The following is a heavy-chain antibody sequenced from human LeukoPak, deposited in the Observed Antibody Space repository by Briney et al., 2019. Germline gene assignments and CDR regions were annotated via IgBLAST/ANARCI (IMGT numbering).Heavy chain of an antibody. D-gene: IGHD2-21*02. CDR1: GFTFTSSA. J-gene: IGHJ4*02. CDR2: IVVGSGNT. Sequence: SVKVSCTASGFTFTSSAMQWVRQTRGQRLEWIGWIVVGSGNTNYAQKFQERVTITRDMSTSTAYMEVSSLRSEDTAVYYCAADGATYCDGDCFDLWGQGTLVTVSS. V-gene: IGHV1-58*02. CDR3: AADGATYCDGDCFDL.